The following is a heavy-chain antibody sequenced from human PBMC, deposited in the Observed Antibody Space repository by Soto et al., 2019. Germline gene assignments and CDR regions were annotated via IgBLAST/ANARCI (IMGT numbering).Heavy chain of an antibody. J-gene: IGHJ6*02. CDR2: ISAYNGNT. CDR1: GYTFTSYG. CDR3: ARESPPITGTEVYYYSDMDV. D-gene: IGHD1-20*01. Sequence: QVQLVQSGAEVKKPGASVKVSCKASGYTFTSYGISWVRQAPGQGLEWMGWISAYNGNTNYAQKSQGRVTMTTDTSTSTVYMELRSLRSDDTAVYYCARESPPITGTEVYYYSDMDVWGQGTTVTVSS. V-gene: IGHV1-18*04.